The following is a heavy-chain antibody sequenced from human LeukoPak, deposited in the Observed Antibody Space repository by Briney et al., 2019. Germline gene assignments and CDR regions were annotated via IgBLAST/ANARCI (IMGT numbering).Heavy chain of an antibody. J-gene: IGHJ4*02. CDR3: ARDGLGGWFDY. CDR1: GGTFSSYA. D-gene: IGHD6-19*01. V-gene: IGHV1-69*06. Sequence: ASVKVSCKASGGTFSSYAIRWVRQAPGQGLEWMGGIIPIFGTANYAQKFQGRVTITADKSTSTAYMELSSLRSEDTAVYYCARDGLGGWFDYWGQGTLVTVSS. CDR2: IIPIFGTA.